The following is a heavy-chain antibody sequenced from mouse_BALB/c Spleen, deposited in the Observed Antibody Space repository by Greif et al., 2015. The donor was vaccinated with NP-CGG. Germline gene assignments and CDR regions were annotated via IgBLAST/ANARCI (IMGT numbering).Heavy chain of an antibody. Sequence: QVQLKDSGPGLVQPSQSLSITCTVSGFSLTSYGVHWVRQSPGKGLEWLGVIWSGGSTDYNAAFISRLSISKDNSKSQVFFKMNSLQADDTAIYYCAISIYDGYTYAMDYWGQGTSVTVSS. D-gene: IGHD2-3*01. CDR1: GFSLTSYG. CDR3: AISIYDGYTYAMDY. CDR2: IWSGGST. V-gene: IGHV2-4-1*01. J-gene: IGHJ4*01.